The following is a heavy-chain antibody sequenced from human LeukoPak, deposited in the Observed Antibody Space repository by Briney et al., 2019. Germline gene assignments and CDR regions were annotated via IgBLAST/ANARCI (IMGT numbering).Heavy chain of an antibody. V-gene: IGHV1-46*01. D-gene: IGHD6-13*01. J-gene: IGHJ4*02. CDR2: IKPSDGST. CDR1: GYTFSSYN. Sequence: ASVNVSCKASGYTFSSYNMHWVRQAPGQGLECMGIIKPSDGSTTYAQNFQGRVSMTRDTSTSTVYMEVSSLRSDDTAVYYCARGGVGPAAGPLHFDYWGQGTLVTVSS. CDR3: ARGGVGPAAGPLHFDY.